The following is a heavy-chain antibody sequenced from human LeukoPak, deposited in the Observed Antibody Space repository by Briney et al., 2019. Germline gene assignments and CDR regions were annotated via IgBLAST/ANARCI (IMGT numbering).Heavy chain of an antibody. CDR1: GGSISSYH. J-gene: IGHJ3*02. D-gene: IGHD3-22*01. V-gene: IGHV4-59*08. Sequence: SETLSLTCTVSGGSISSYHWSWIRQPPGKGLECIGYIYYSGSTNYNPSLKSRVTISVDTSKNQFSLKLSSVTAADTAVYYCARHIGITMIVVVIPDAFDIWGQGTMVTVSS. CDR3: ARHIGITMIVVVIPDAFDI. CDR2: IYYSGST.